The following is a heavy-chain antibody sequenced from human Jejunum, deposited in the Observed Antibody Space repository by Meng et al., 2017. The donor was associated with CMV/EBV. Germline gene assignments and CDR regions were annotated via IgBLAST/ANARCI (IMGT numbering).Heavy chain of an antibody. CDR2: ISCSGVTS. CDR3: AKRAAYSSRWRLEPFDP. D-gene: IGHD2-2*01. CDR1: GVKLVDYA. Sequence: EQAGGPLSLSFAPFGVKLVDYAVSGVRQAPGKGREWVSIISCSGVTSEYADSVKGHLTIFKDNSKITVGLQMDSLTVEDTAVYYCAKRAAYSSRWRLEPFDPWGQGTLVTVSS. J-gene: IGHJ5*02. V-gene: IGHV3-23*01.